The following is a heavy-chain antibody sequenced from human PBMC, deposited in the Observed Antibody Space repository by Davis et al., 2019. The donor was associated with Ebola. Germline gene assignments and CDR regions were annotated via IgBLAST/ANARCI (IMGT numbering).Heavy chain of an antibody. CDR3: AAPVPRLTY. J-gene: IGHJ4*02. CDR2: ISGSGGST. Sequence: GESLKISCAASGFTFSSYSMNWVRQAPGKGLEWVSAISGSGGSTYYADSVKGRFTISRDNSKNTLYLQMNSLRAEDTAVYYCAAPVPRLTYWGQGTLVTVSS. D-gene: IGHD1-20*01. V-gene: IGHV3-23*01. CDR1: GFTFSSYS.